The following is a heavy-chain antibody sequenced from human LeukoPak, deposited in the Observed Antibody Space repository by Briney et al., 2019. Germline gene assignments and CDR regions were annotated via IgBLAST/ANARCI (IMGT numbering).Heavy chain of an antibody. D-gene: IGHD3-3*01. CDR1: SGSIDNEH. V-gene: IGHV4-59*12. CDR3: TSLIFGGAGRGN. J-gene: IGHJ4*02. CDR2: TVYRGSN. Sequence: SETLSLTCSVSSGSIDNEHWCWVRQPPGKGLEWIGHTVYRGSNKYNPSLKSRVAISVDTSKNQFSLILISVTAADTAVYYCTSLIFGGAGRGNWGQGTLVTVSS.